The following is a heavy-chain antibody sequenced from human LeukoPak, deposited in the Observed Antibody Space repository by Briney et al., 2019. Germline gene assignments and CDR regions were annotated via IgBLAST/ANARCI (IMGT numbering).Heavy chain of an antibody. J-gene: IGHJ6*02. CDR3: AKDREVRGYYGLDV. Sequence: GGSLRLSCAAPGFTFTSYSMTWVRQAPGKGLEWVSAISASGGNTYSAGSVEGRFTISRDNSKNTVYLQMNSLTAEVTAVYYGAKDREVRGYYGLDVWGQGTTVTVSS. V-gene: IGHV3-23*01. CDR1: GFTFTSYS. D-gene: IGHD3-10*01. CDR2: ISASGGNT.